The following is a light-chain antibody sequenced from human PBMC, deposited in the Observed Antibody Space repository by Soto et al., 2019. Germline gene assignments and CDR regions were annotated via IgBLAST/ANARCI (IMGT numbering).Light chain of an antibody. CDR1: QGISNY. V-gene: IGKV1-17*03. CDR2: ATS. CDR3: LQHISYPYT. J-gene: IGKJ2*01. Sequence: DIQMTQSPSAMSASVGDTVTITCRASQGISNYLAWFQQQPGKAPKRLIYATSSLQSGVPSRFSGSGSGTEFTRTISSLQPEDFATYVCLQHISYPYTFGQGTKLEIK.